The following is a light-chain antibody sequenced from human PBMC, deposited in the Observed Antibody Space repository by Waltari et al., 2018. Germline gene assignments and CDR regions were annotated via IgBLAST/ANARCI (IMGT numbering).Light chain of an antibody. Sequence: QSALTQPASVSGSPRQSVTISCTGTSSDVGSYNSVSWYQDHPGQGPKVIIYDVSDRPSGVSARFSGSQSGNTASLTISGLQAEDEADYYCSSQSSNNIVLFGGGTKVTVL. CDR3: SSQSSNNIVL. V-gene: IGLV2-14*03. CDR1: SSDVGSYNS. J-gene: IGLJ3*02. CDR2: DVS.